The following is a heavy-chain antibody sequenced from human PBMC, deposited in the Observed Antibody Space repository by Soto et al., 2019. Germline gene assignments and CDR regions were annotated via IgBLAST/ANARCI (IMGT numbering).Heavy chain of an antibody. V-gene: IGHV3-48*03. CDR3: ASGITNFDY. J-gene: IGHJ4*02. CDR1: GFTFSSYE. Sequence: LRLSCAASGFTFSSYEMNWVRQAPGKGLEWVSYISSSGSTIYYADTVKGRFTISRDNAKNSLYLQMNSLRAEDTAVYYCASGITNFDYWGQGTLVTVSS. CDR2: ISSSGSTI. D-gene: IGHD3-3*01.